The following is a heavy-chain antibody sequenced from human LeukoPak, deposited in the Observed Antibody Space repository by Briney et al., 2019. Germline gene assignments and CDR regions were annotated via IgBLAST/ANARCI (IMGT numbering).Heavy chain of an antibody. Sequence: KSSQTLSLTCTVSGGPISSSGYYWSWIRQHPGKGLEWIGYIFYSGSTYYNPSLKSRVTISVDTSKSQFSLNLSSVTAADTAVYYCARQRAYYWYFDLWGRGTLVTVSS. V-gene: IGHV4-31*03. CDR2: IFYSGST. D-gene: IGHD3-16*01. CDR3: ARQRAYYWYFDL. CDR1: GGPISSSGYY. J-gene: IGHJ2*01.